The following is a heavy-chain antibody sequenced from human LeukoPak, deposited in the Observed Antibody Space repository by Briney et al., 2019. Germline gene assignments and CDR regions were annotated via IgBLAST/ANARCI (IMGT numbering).Heavy chain of an antibody. Sequence: ASVKVSCKASGYTFTGYYMHWVRQAPGQGLEWMGWINPNSGGTNYAQKFQGRVTMTRDTSISTAYMELSRLRSDDTAVYYCARASLALIAAAGTVDYWGQGTLVTVSS. CDR2: INPNSGGT. V-gene: IGHV1-2*02. CDR1: GYTFTGYY. J-gene: IGHJ4*02. D-gene: IGHD6-13*01. CDR3: ARASLALIAAAGTVDY.